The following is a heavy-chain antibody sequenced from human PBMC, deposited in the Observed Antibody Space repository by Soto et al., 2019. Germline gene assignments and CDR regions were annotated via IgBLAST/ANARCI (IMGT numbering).Heavy chain of an antibody. CDR3: AREYNWNSIYYGMDV. J-gene: IGHJ6*02. V-gene: IGHV1-69*01. Sequence: QVQLVQSGAEVKKPGSSVKVSCKASGGIFSSYAISWVRQDPGQGLEWMGGIIPIFGTANYAQKFQGRVTITADESTSTAYMELSSLRSEDTARNYCAREYNWNSIYYGMDVWGQGTTVTV. CDR1: GGIFSSYA. D-gene: IGHD1-7*01. CDR2: IIPIFGTA.